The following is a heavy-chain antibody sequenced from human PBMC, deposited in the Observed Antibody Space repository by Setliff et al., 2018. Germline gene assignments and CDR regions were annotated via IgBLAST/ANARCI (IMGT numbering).Heavy chain of an antibody. CDR1: GYTFTGYY. D-gene: IGHD3-3*01. CDR2: INTNTGNP. Sequence: GASVKVSCKASGYTFTGYYMLWVRQAPGQGLEWMGWINTNTGNPTYAQGFTGRFVFSLDTSVSTAYLQISSLKAEDTAVYYCARGDFWVVGGAFDIWGQGTIVTVSS. CDR3: ARGDFWVVGGAFDI. V-gene: IGHV7-4-1*02. J-gene: IGHJ3*02.